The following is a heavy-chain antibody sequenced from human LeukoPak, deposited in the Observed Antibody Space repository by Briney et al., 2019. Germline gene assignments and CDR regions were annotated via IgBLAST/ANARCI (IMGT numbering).Heavy chain of an antibody. Sequence: LSGGSLRLSCAASGFTFSSYEMNWVRQAPGKGLEWVSYISSSGSTIYYADSVKGRFTTSRDNAKNSLYLQMNSLRAEDTAVYYCAAPGGDPFDYWGQGTLVTVSS. J-gene: IGHJ4*02. CDR1: GFTFSSYE. CDR2: ISSSGSTI. V-gene: IGHV3-48*03. D-gene: IGHD2-21*02. CDR3: AAPGGDPFDY.